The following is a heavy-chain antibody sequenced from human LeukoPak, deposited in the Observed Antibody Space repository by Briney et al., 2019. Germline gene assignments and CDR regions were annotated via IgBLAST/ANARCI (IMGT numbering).Heavy chain of an antibody. J-gene: IGHJ4*02. CDR2: ISYDGSNK. CDR3: AKSPFGVVTAFDY. D-gene: IGHD2-21*02. Sequence: PGGSLRLPCAASGFTFSSYGMHWVRQAPGKGLEWVAVISYDGSNKYYADSVKGRFTISRDNSKNTLYLQMNSLRAEDTAVCYCAKSPFGVVTAFDYWGQGTLVTVSS. CDR1: GFTFSSYG. V-gene: IGHV3-30*18.